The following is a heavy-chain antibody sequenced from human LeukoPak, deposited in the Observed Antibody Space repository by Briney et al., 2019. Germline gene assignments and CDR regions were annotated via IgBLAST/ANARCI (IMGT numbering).Heavy chain of an antibody. V-gene: IGHV3-30-3*01. CDR3: ARDHNWGFDH. CDR1: GFTFRSYR. CDR2: ISDDGSNK. J-gene: IGHJ4*02. Sequence: PGRSLRLSCAASGFTFRSYRIHWVRQAPGKGLEWVAVISDDGSNKDYADSVKGRFTISRDNSKNSLYLQMNSLRDEDTAVYYCARDHNWGFDHWGQGTLVTVSS. D-gene: IGHD3-16*01.